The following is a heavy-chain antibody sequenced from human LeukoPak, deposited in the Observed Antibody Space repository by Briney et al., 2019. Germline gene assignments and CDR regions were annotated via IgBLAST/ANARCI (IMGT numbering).Heavy chain of an antibody. CDR1: GFTFSNYG. Sequence: GGSLRLSCAASGFTFSNYGMYWVRQAPGKGLEWVAVISYDGSNKYYADSVKGRFTISRDNSKNTLDLQINSLRAEDTAVYYCAKDHRPHDGRGMDVWGQGTTVTVSS. J-gene: IGHJ6*02. V-gene: IGHV3-30*18. CDR2: ISYDGSNK. D-gene: IGHD6-6*01. CDR3: AKDHRPHDGRGMDV.